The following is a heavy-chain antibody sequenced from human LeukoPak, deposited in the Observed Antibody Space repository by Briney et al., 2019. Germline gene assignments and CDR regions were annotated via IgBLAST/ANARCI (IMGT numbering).Heavy chain of an antibody. Sequence: SGGSLRLSCAASGFTFSSYGMNWVRQAPGKGLEWVSSISSSSSYIYYADSVKGRFTISRDNAKNLLYLQMNSLRAEDTAVYYCARGRDSSALDAFDIWGQGTMVTVSS. J-gene: IGHJ3*02. CDR2: ISSSSSYI. CDR3: ARGRDSSALDAFDI. CDR1: GFTFSSYG. D-gene: IGHD3-22*01. V-gene: IGHV3-21*01.